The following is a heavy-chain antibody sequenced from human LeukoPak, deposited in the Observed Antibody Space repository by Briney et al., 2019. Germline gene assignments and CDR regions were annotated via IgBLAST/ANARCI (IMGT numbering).Heavy chain of an antibody. V-gene: IGHV4-39*01. CDR2: IYYSGST. CDR1: GGXINSSSYY. D-gene: IGHD3-22*01. J-gene: IGHJ4*02. CDR3: ARHITLIVDY. Sequence: SETLSLACTVSGGXINSSSYYWGWIRQPPGKGLEWIGSIYYSGSTYYNPSLKSRVTISEDTSKNQFSLKLNSVTAADTAVYYCARHITLIVDYWGRGTLVTVSS.